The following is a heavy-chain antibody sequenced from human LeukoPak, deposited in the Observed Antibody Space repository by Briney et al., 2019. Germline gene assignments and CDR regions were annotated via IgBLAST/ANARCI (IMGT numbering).Heavy chain of an antibody. CDR2: ISWYSGNI. V-gene: IGHV3-9*01. J-gene: IGHJ6*02. CDR3: AREVWRRVFYYGVDV. CDR1: GFTFDDYA. Sequence: GGSLRLSCVASGFTFDDYAMHWVRQAPGKGLEWVSSISWYSGNIGYADSVKGRFSISRVNAKNTLYLEMNSLRTDDTALYFCAREVWRRVFYYGVDVWGQGTTVAVSS. D-gene: IGHD2-21*01.